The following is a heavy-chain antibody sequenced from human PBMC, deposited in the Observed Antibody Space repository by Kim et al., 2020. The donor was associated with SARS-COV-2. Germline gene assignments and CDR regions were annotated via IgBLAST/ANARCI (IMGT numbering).Heavy chain of an antibody. J-gene: IGHJ5*02. CDR1: GDYFSSHFFY. CDR2: FYDSGDT. CDR3: ARRGLQSPPA. Sequence: SETLSLTCSVSGDYFSSHFFYWVWIRQPPGEGLQWVGSFYDSGDTYYSASFQGRATVSVDTSKSHFSLKLNSVTAADTAVYYCARRGLQSPPAWGLGTLVTVSS. D-gene: IGHD3-10*01. V-gene: IGHV4-39*02.